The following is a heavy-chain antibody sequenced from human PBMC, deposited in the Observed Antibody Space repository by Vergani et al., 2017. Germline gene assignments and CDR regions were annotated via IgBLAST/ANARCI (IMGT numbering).Heavy chain of an antibody. Sequence: QLQLQESGPGLVKPSATLSLTCSVSGASIRSSTYYWGWIRQPPGKGLEWIASIYYSRSTYYNPSLKSRVTISVDTSKNQFSLKLSSVTAADTGVYFCARHSTVEWLVKLGWIDPWGQGILVTVSS. V-gene: IGHV4-39*01. CDR1: GASIRSSTYY. CDR3: ARHSTVEWLVKLGWIDP. D-gene: IGHD6-19*01. CDR2: IYYSRST. J-gene: IGHJ5*02.